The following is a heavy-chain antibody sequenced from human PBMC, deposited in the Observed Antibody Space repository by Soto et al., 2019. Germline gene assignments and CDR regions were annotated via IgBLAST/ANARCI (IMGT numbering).Heavy chain of an antibody. D-gene: IGHD3-22*01. V-gene: IGHV3-48*03. CDR2: ISSGGKTT. J-gene: IGHJ5*02. CDR1: GFTFSSFE. CDR3: ARNYIIYYDGSRAHYS. Sequence: GSLRLSCVASGFTFSSFEMNWVRQAPGKGLEWISYISSGGKTTYYADSVKGRFTISRDNAKNSLYLQMSSLRAEDAAVYYCARNYIIYYDGSRAHYSWGRGTLVTVSS.